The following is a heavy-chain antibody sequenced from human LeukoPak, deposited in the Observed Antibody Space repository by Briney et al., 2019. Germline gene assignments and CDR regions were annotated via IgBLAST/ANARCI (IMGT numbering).Heavy chain of an antibody. CDR3: ARSPSLSGSYLEVLSWFDP. V-gene: IGHV4-31*03. J-gene: IGHJ5*02. Sequence: PSETLSLTCTVSGGSISSGGYYWSWIRQHPGKGLEWIGYIYYSGSTYYNPSLKSRVTISVDTSKNQFSLKLSTVTAADTAVYYCARSPSLSGSYLEVLSWFDPWGQGTLVTVSS. CDR1: GGSISSGGYY. D-gene: IGHD3-10*01. CDR2: IYYSGST.